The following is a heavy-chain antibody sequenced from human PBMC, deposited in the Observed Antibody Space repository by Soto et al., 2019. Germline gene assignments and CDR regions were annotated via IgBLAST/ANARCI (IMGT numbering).Heavy chain of an antibody. CDR1: GFTFRGYA. V-gene: IGHV3-30-3*01. CDR3: ARDLYYHDSSGYYQIDI. CDR2: ISYDGSNK. Sequence: QVQLVESGGGVVQPGRSLRLSCAASGFTFRGYAMHWVRQAPGKGLEWVAVISYDGSNKYYADSVKGRITISRDNSKNTVYLKMNSLRTEDTAVYYCARDLYYHDSSGYYQIDIWGQGTMVTVSS. J-gene: IGHJ3*02. D-gene: IGHD3-22*01.